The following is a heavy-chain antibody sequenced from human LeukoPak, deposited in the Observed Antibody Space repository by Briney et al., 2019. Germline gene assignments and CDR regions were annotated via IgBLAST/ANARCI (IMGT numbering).Heavy chain of an antibody. Sequence: GASVKVSCKASGDTFTGYYMHWVRQAPGQGLEWMGWINPNSGGTNYAQKFQGRVTMTRDTSISTAYMKQSRLRSDDTAVYYCASASLTGEFDYWGQGTLVTVSS. CDR3: ASASLTGEFDY. CDR1: GDTFTGYY. CDR2: INPNSGGT. V-gene: IGHV1-2*02. J-gene: IGHJ4*02. D-gene: IGHD3-16*01.